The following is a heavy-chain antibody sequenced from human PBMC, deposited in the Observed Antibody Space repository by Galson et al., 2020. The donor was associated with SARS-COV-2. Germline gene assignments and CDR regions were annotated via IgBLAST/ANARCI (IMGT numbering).Heavy chain of an antibody. CDR2: IYYSGST. CDR3: ARGFDY. J-gene: IGHJ4*02. Sequence: SETLSLTCTVSGGSINSYYWSWIREPPGKGLEWIGYIYYSGSTNYNPSLKSRVTISVDTSKNQFSLKLSSVTAADTAVYYCARGFDYWGQGTLVTVSS. CDR1: GGSINSYY. V-gene: IGHV4-59*01.